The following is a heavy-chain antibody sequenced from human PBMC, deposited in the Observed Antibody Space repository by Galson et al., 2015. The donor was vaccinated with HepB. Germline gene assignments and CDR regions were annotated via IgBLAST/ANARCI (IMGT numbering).Heavy chain of an antibody. V-gene: IGHV3-30*04. CDR1: GFTFSSYA. CDR2: ISYDGSNK. J-gene: IGHJ4*02. CDR3: ARGREVRYYSDY. D-gene: IGHD1-26*01. Sequence: SLRLSCAASGFTFSSYAMHWVRQAPGKGLEWVAVISYDGSNKYYADSVKGRFTISRDNSKNTLYLQMNSLRAEDTAVYYCARGREVRYYSDYWGQGTLVTVSS.